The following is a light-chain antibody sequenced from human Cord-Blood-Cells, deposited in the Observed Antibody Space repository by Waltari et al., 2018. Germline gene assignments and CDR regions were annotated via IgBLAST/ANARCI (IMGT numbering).Light chain of an antibody. CDR3: QQYNSYST. Sequence: DIQMTQSPSTLSASVGDRFTIPCRASQSISSWLAWYQQKPGKAPKLLIYKASSLESGVPSRFSGSGSGTEFTLTISSLQPDDFATYYCQQYNSYSTFGQGTKLEIK. V-gene: IGKV1-5*03. CDR1: QSISSW. CDR2: KAS. J-gene: IGKJ2*01.